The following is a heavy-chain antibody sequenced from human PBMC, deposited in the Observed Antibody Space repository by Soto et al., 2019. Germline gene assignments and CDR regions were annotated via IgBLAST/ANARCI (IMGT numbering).Heavy chain of an antibody. CDR1: GFTFSNYA. Sequence: QVQLVESGGGVVQPGRSLRLSCAASGFTFSNYAMYWFRQAPGKGLEWVAVISYDGNNKYYADSVKGRFTISRDNSKNTLYLQMNSLRAEDTAVYYCAKAGCDGGTCYTLVGLRYGMDVWGQGNTVTVSS. J-gene: IGHJ6*02. V-gene: IGHV3-30-3*01. CDR3: AKAGCDGGTCYTLVGLRYGMDV. D-gene: IGHD2-15*01. CDR2: ISYDGNNK.